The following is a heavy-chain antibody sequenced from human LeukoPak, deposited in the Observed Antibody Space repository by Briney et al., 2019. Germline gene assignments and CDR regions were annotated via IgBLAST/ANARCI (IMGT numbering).Heavy chain of an antibody. CDR2: LYVGDIT. V-gene: IGHV3-66*04. Sequence: GGPLRLSCGASEFTVSSNYMSWVRQAPGKGLEWVAALYVGDITYYTDSVKGRFTISRDISKNTLYLQMSSLRAEDTAVYFCARQVGISSVYDSWGQGTLVTVSS. CDR1: EFTVSSNY. J-gene: IGHJ4*02. CDR3: ARQVGISSVYDS. D-gene: IGHD1-26*01.